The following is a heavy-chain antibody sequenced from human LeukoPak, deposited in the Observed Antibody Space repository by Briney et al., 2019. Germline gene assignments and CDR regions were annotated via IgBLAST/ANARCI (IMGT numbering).Heavy chain of an antibody. CDR1: GFTFSSYS. V-gene: IGHV3-21*01. CDR2: ISSSSTYI. CDR3: ARAEDIGDNDSFDI. Sequence: GGSLRLSCAASGFTFSSYSMHWVRQAPGKGLEWVSSISSSSTYIYYADSVKGRFTISRDNAKNSLYLQMSSLRAEDTAVYYCARAEDIGDNDSFDIWGQGTMVTVSS. D-gene: IGHD5-12*01. J-gene: IGHJ3*02.